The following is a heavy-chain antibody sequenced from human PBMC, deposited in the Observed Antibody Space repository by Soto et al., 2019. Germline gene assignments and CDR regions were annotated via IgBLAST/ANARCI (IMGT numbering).Heavy chain of an antibody. D-gene: IGHD3-22*01. Sequence: ESGGGVVQPGRSLRLSCAASGFTFSSYGMHWVRQAPGKGLEWVAVISYDGSNKYYAESVKGRFTISRDNSKNTLYLQMNSLRAEDTAVYYCAKGGDSSGYYNFDYWGQGTLVTVSS. CDR3: AKGGDSSGYYNFDY. CDR1: GFTFSSYG. J-gene: IGHJ4*02. CDR2: ISYDGSNK. V-gene: IGHV3-30*18.